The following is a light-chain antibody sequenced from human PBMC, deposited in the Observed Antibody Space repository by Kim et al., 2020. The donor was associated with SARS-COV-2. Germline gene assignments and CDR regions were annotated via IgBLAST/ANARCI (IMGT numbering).Light chain of an antibody. J-gene: IGLJ3*02. CDR3: QVWDSSTAV. V-gene: IGLV3-9*01. CDR2: RDS. CDR1: NLGSKN. Sequence: SYELTQPLSVSVAPGQTARINCGGNNLGSKNVHWYQQKPGQALVLVIYRDSNRPSGIPERFSGSNSGDTATLTISRAQAGDEADYYCQVWDSSTAVFGGGTQLTV.